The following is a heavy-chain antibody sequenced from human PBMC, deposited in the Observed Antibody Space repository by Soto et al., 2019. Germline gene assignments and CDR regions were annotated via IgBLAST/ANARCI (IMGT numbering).Heavy chain of an antibody. CDR3: ARVPFSSSWYGVDY. CDR1: GYTFTSFG. Sequence: QVQLVQSGTEVKKPGASVKVSCKASGYTFTSFGIGWVRQAPGQGLEWMGWINVYNGNTYYVQKVQGRVTMTTDTSTSTTYMEMRSLRSDDTAVYYCARVPFSSSWYGVDYWGQGTLITVPS. D-gene: IGHD6-13*01. V-gene: IGHV1-18*01. CDR2: INVYNGNT. J-gene: IGHJ4*02.